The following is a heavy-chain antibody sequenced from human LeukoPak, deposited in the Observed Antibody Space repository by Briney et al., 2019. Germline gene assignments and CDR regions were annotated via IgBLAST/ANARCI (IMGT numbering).Heavy chain of an antibody. J-gene: IGHJ5*02. CDR1: GYSISSGYY. V-gene: IGHV4-38-2*02. CDR2: IYHSGST. Sequence: SETLSLTCTVSGYSISSGYYWGWIRQPPGKGLEWIGSIYHSGSTNYNPSLKSRVTISVDTSKNQFSLKLSSVTAADTAVYYCARIRGWYLWFWFDPWGQGTLVTVSS. CDR3: ARIRGWYLWFWFDP. D-gene: IGHD6-19*01.